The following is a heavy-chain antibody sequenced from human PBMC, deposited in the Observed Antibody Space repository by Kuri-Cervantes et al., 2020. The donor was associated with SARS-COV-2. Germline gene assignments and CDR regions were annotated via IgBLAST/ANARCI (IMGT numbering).Heavy chain of an antibody. CDR1: GGSIISSSYY. D-gene: IGHD3-3*01. J-gene: IGHJ3*02. CDR3: ARRRITYYDFWSAPLGGAFDI. Sequence: SETLSLTCTVSGGSIISSSYYWGWIRQPPGKGLEWIGEINHSGSTNYNPSLKSRVTISVDTSKNQFSLKLSSVTAADTAVYYCARRRITYYDFWSAPLGGAFDIWGQGTMVTVSS. CDR2: INHSGST. V-gene: IGHV4-39*01.